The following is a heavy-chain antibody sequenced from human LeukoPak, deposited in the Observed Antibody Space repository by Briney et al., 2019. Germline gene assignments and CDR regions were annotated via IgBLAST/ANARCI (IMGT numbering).Heavy chain of an antibody. Sequence: PGGSLRLSCVASRFTFSNYWMSWVRQAPGKGLEWVANIKEDGSEKYYVDSVKGRFSISRDNAKNSLYLQMNSLRAEDTAVYYCASEDSGYDSFVYMDVWGKGTTVTVSS. J-gene: IGHJ6*03. CDR2: IKEDGSEK. CDR1: RFTFSNYW. CDR3: ASEDSGYDSFVYMDV. D-gene: IGHD5-12*01. V-gene: IGHV3-7*01.